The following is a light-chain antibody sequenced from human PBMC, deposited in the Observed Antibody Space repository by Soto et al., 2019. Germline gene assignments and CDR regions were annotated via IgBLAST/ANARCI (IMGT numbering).Light chain of an antibody. J-gene: IGKJ2*01. CDR3: QQYNDFQYS. CDR1: QRLSVTY. CDR2: GAS. Sequence: EIVLTQSPGTLSLSPGERATLSCRASQRLSVTYIAWYQQKPGQAPRLLVQGASRRATGVPDRFSGSGSGTDFTLTISSLQPVDSATYFCQQYNDFQYSFGPGTKLDI. V-gene: IGKV3-20*01.